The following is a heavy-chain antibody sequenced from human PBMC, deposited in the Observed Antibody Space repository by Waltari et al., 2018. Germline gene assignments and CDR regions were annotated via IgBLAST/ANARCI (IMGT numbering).Heavy chain of an antibody. V-gene: IGHV3-23*04. CDR3: AKDHGFSGNDYPTYLDY. Sequence: QLVESGGGLVQPGGSLRLSCAASGFTFNSYAMPWVRQAPGKGLGRVWGISGNTCRTYYADSVKGRFTISRDNSKHTRYLQMNSLRAEDTAVYYCAKDHGFSGNDYPTYLDYWGQGTSVTVSS. CDR1: GFTFNSYA. CDR2: ISGNTCRT. D-gene: IGHD5-12*01. J-gene: IGHJ4*02.